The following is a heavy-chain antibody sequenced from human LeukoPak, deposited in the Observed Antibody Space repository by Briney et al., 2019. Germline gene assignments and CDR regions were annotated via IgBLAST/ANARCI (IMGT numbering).Heavy chain of an antibody. D-gene: IGHD6-13*01. V-gene: IGHV3-53*01. CDR2: MYSGGDT. J-gene: IGHJ5*02. CDR3: ARDAAQVPAAGVLAS. Sequence: GGSLRLSCAASGFTVSDNYMSWVRQAPGKGLEWVSVMYSGGDTYYANSVKGRFTFSRDISKNTLYLQMNDLRTEDTAMYYCARDAAQVPAAGVLASWGQGTLVIVSS. CDR1: GFTVSDNY.